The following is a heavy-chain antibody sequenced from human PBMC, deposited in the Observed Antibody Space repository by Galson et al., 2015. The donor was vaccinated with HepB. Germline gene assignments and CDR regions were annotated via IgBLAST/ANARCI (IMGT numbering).Heavy chain of an antibody. CDR1: GFSFTSYW. D-gene: IGHD3-10*01. CDR3: ARHGRGFGELQVFDP. V-gene: IGHV5-10-1*01. Sequence: QSGAEVTKPGESLRISCKGSGFSFTSYWISWVRQMPGKGLEWMGRIDPTDSYTNYSPSFHGHVTISADKSITTAYLQWSSLKASDTAIYYCARHGRGFGELQVFDPWGQGALVTVSA. CDR2: IDPTDSYT. J-gene: IGHJ5*02.